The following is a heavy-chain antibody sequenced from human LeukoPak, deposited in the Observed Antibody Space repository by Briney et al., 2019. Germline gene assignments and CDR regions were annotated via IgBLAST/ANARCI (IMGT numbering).Heavy chain of an antibody. J-gene: IGHJ3*02. Sequence: GGSLKISCKGSGYNFTSYWIGWVRQMPGKGLEWMGIIYPGDSDTRYSPSFQGQVTISADKSISTAYLQWSSLKASDTAMYYCAREAVADAFDIWGQGTMVTVSS. CDR1: GYNFTSYW. CDR2: IYPGDSDT. D-gene: IGHD6-19*01. CDR3: AREAVADAFDI. V-gene: IGHV5-51*01.